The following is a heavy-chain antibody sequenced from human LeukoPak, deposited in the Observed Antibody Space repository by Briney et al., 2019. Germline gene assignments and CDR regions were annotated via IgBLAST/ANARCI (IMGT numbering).Heavy chain of an antibody. Sequence: GRSLRLSCAASGFTFSSYAMHWVRQAPGKGLEGVAVISYDGSNKYYADSVKGRFTISRDNSKNTLYLQMNSLRAEDTAVYYCARDTYCSGGSCYSLAVDYWGQGTLVTVSS. CDR1: GFTFSSYA. V-gene: IGHV3-30*04. CDR3: ARDTYCSGGSCYSLAVDY. D-gene: IGHD2-15*01. J-gene: IGHJ4*02. CDR2: ISYDGSNK.